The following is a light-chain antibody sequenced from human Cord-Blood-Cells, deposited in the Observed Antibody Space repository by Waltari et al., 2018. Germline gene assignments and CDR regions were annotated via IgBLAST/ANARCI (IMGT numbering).Light chain of an antibody. V-gene: IGLV2-11*01. J-gene: IGLJ1*01. CDR1: TSDVGGYNY. CDR2: DVS. CDR3: CSYAGSYTSYV. Sequence: QSALTHLRPVSGSPGQSVTIPCTGTTSDVGGYNYVSWYQQHPGKAPKPMIYDVSKAPSGVPSSFVGSKSGHTAALTISWLQAEDEADYYCCSYAGSYTSYVFGTGTKVTVL.